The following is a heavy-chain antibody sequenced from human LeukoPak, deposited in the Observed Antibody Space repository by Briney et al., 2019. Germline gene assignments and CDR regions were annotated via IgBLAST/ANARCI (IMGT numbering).Heavy chain of an antibody. V-gene: IGHV3-48*04. CDR1: GFTFSSFS. CDR3: ARMNYVSSGWGAPFDY. CDR2: IRSGGTNT. Sequence: PGGSLRLSCAASGFTFSSFSMNWVRHAPGKGLEWVSYIRSGGTNTDYTGSVKGRFTISRDNAKNSLYLQMNSLRAEDTAVYYCARMNYVSSGWGAPFDYWAREPWSPSPQ. D-gene: IGHD1-7*01. J-gene: IGHJ4*02.